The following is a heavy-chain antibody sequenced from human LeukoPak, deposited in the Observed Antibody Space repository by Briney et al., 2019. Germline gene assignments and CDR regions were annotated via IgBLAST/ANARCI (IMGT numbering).Heavy chain of an antibody. D-gene: IGHD4-23*01. CDR2: ISSSSSYI. CDR1: GFTFSSYS. Sequence: GGSLRLSCAASGFTFSSYSMNWVRQAPGKGLEWVSSISSSSSYIYYADSVKGRFTISRDNAKHSLYLQMNSLRAEDTAVYYCARSTNYGGNFDYWGQGTLVTVSS. CDR3: ARSTNYGGNFDY. V-gene: IGHV3-21*01. J-gene: IGHJ4*02.